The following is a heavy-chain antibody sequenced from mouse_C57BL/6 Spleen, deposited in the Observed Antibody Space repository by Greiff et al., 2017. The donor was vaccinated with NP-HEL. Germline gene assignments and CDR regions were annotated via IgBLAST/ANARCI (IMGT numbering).Heavy chain of an antibody. CDR1: GFTFSNYW. CDR2: IRLKSDNYAT. V-gene: IGHV6-3*01. CDR3: TAYYSNRYAMDY. Sequence: EVKLMESGGGLVQPGGSMKLSCVASGFTFSNYWMNWVRQSPEKGLEWVAQIRLKSDNYATHYAESVKGRFTISRDDSKSSVYLQMNNLRAEDTGIYYCTAYYSNRYAMDYWGQGTSVTVSS. D-gene: IGHD2-5*01. J-gene: IGHJ4*01.